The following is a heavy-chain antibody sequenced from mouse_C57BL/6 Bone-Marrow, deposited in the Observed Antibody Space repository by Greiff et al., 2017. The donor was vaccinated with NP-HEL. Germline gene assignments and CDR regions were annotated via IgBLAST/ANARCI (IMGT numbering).Heavy chain of an antibody. J-gene: IGHJ1*03. CDR1: GFTFSSYA. D-gene: IGHD4-1*01. CDR2: ISDGGSYT. Sequence: EVKLQESGRGLVKPGGSLKLSCAASGFTFSSYAMSWVRQTPEKRLEWVETISDGGSYTYYPDHVKGRFTISRDNAKNNLYLQMSHLKSEDTAMYYCATKTGKDWYFDVWGTGTTVTVSS. V-gene: IGHV5-4*03. CDR3: ATKTGKDWYFDV.